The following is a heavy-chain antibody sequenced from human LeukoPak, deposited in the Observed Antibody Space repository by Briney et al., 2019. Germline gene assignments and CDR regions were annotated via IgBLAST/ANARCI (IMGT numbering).Heavy chain of an antibody. D-gene: IGHD1-26*01. V-gene: IGHV1-24*01. CDR3: ATGPLTVGATDYYYGMDV. CDR1: GYALTEIS. Sequence: ASVKVSCKVSGYALTEISMHWVRQAPGKGLEWMGGFDPEDGETIYAQKFQGRVTMTEDTSTDTAYMELSSLRSEDTAVYYCATGPLTVGATDYYYGMDVWGQGTTVTVSS. CDR2: FDPEDGET. J-gene: IGHJ6*02.